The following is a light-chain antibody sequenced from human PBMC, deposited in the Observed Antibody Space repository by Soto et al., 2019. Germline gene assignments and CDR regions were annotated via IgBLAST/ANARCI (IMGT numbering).Light chain of an antibody. CDR3: QQSDSTPYT. CDR1: QSISFY. Sequence: DIQMTQSPSSLSASVGDRVTITCRASQSISFYLHWYQQKPGKAPYLLIYGATSLQSGVPSRFSGSGSGTEFTLTISSLQTEDFATYYCQQSDSTPYTFGQGTKLDIK. V-gene: IGKV1-39*01. CDR2: GAT. J-gene: IGKJ2*01.